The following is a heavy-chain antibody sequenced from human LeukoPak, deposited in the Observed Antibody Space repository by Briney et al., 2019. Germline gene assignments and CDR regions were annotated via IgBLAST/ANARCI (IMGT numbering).Heavy chain of an antibody. Sequence: PGESLTLSCAASRFTFSSYEMSWVRQAPAKGLEWVSYISGSGIKHYADSVKGRFTISRDNAKNSLSLQMSSLRVDDRAVYYCAREDTGVAFDIWGQGTTVTV. J-gene: IGHJ3*02. D-gene: IGHD2-8*01. CDR1: RFTFSSYE. CDR3: AREDTGVAFDI. V-gene: IGHV3-48*03. CDR2: ISGSGIK.